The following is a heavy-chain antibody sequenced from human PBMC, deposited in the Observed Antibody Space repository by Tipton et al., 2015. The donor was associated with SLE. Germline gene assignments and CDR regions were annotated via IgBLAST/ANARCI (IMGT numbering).Heavy chain of an antibody. D-gene: IGHD3-22*01. CDR1: GDSISSSGFF. CDR3: ARRHFDTSGYYRGAFDI. V-gene: IGHV4-39*07. CDR2: IDLGGAT. J-gene: IGHJ3*02. Sequence: TLSLTCTVSGDSISSSGFFWTWIRQPPGKGPEWIGAIDLGGATNYNPSLKSRVTISVDASKNQFSLELISVTAADTAVYYCARRHFDTSGYYRGAFDIWGQGKMVTVSS.